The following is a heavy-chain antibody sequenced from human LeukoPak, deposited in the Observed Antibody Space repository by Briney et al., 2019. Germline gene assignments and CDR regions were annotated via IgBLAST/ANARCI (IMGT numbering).Heavy chain of an antibody. J-gene: IGHJ4*02. D-gene: IGHD3-22*01. V-gene: IGHV1-69*06. CDR3: ASAHDSSGYYSLGYFDY. CDR2: IIPIFGTA. CDR1: GGTFSSYA. Sequence: SVKVSCKASGGTFSSYAISWVRQAPGQGLEWMGGIIPIFGTANYAQKFQGRVTITADKSTSTAYMELSSLRSEDTAVYYCASAHDSSGYYSLGYFDYWGQGTLVTVSS.